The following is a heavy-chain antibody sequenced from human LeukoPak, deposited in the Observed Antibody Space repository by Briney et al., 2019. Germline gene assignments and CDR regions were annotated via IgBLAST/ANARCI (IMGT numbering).Heavy chain of an antibody. CDR2: ISAGGGST. J-gene: IGHJ4*02. Sequence: GGSLRLSCAASGLTFSDYSMTWVRQAPGKGLFWVSGISAGGGSTYYADSVKGRFTISRDNSRNTLYLQMNSLRAEDTAVYYCSKDAAGPEYWGQGTLVTVSS. CDR3: SKDAAGPEY. CDR1: GLTFSDYS. V-gene: IGHV3-23*01. D-gene: IGHD6-13*01.